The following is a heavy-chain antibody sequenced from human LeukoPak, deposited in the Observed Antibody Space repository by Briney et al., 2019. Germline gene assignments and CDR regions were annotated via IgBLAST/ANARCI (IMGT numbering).Heavy chain of an antibody. D-gene: IGHD6-13*01. J-gene: IGHJ3*02. V-gene: IGHV4-39*01. Sequence: PSETLSLTCTVSGGSISSSSYYWGWIRQPPGKGLEWIGSIYYSGSTYYNPSLKSRVTISVDTSKNQFSLKLSSVTAADTAVYYCARPRIAAAGTDAFDIWGQGTMVTVSS. CDR1: GGSISSSSYY. CDR3: ARPRIAAAGTDAFDI. CDR2: IYYSGST.